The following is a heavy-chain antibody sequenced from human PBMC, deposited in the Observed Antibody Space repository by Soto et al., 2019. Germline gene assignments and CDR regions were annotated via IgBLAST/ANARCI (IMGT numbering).Heavy chain of an antibody. D-gene: IGHD6-13*01. CDR1: GGSISSDGSY. CDR3: AGGLAAAGLFGFGH. J-gene: IGHJ5*02. V-gene: IGHV4-31*03. Sequence: SETLSLTCTVSGGSISSDGSYWSWIRQHPGKGLEWIGCLFYSGSTYYNPSLKRRVTISVATSKNQFSLKLSSVTAADTVVYYCAGGLAAAGLFGFGHWGQGTLVTVS. CDR2: LFYSGST.